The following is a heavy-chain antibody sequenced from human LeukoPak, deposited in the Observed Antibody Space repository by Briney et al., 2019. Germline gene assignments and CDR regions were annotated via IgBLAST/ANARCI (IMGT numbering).Heavy chain of an antibody. CDR2: IKQDGSEK. D-gene: IGHD3-10*01. CDR3: ARDPYKHNDNGNYGAFDI. CDR1: GFTFSSYW. V-gene: IGHV3-7*01. J-gene: IGHJ3*02. Sequence: PGGSLRLSCAASGFTFSSYWMTWVRQAPGKGLEWVANIKQDGSEKHYVDSVKGRFTISRDNAEDSLYLQMNGLRAEDTAVYFCARDPYKHNDNGNYGAFDIWGHGTMVTVSS.